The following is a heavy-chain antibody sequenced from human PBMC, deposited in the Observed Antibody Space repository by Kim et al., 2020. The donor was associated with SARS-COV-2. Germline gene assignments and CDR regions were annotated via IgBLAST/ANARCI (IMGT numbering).Heavy chain of an antibody. Sequence: GGSLRLSCAASGFTFSSYAMSWVRQAPGKGLEWVSVIYSGGSSTYYADSVKGRFTISRDNSKNTLYLQMNSLRAEDTAVYYCAKDLTGQQLATEMDYWGQGTLVTVSS. V-gene: IGHV3-23*03. CDR3: AKDLTGQQLATEMDY. CDR2: IYSGGSST. J-gene: IGHJ4*02. D-gene: IGHD6-13*01. CDR1: GFTFSSYA.